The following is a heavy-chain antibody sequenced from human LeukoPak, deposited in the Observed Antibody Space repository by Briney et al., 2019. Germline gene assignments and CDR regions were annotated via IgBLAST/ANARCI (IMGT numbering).Heavy chain of an antibody. CDR2: FNPNSGGT. CDR1: GYTFTGYY. Sequence: ASVKVSCKASGYTFTGYYMHWVRQAPGQGLEWMGWFNPNSGGTNYAQKFQGRVTMTRDTSISTAYMELSRLRSDDTAVYYCARTRSITGTFQHWGQGTLVTVSS. CDR3: ARTRSITGTFQH. V-gene: IGHV1-2*02. J-gene: IGHJ1*01. D-gene: IGHD1-7*01.